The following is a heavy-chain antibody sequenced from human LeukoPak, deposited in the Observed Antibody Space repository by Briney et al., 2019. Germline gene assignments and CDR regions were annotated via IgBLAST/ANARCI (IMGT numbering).Heavy chain of an antibody. D-gene: IGHD6-13*01. CDR3: ARGIAAAGTDWFDP. J-gene: IGHJ5*02. CDR1: GGSFSGYY. V-gene: IGHV4-34*01. Sequence: SETLSLTCAVYGGSFSGYYWSWIRQPPGKGLEWIGEINHSGSTNYNPSLKSRVTISVDTSKNQFSLKLSSVTAADTAVYYCARGIAAAGTDWFDPWGQGTLVTVPS. CDR2: INHSGST.